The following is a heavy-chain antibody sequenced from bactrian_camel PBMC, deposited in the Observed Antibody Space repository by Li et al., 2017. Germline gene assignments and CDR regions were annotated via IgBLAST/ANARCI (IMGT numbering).Heavy chain of an antibody. CDR3: ATEVVPYY. CDR2: IRASGNT. J-gene: IGHJ4*01. CDR1: GFDFSTIS. V-gene: IGHV3S40*01. Sequence: DVQLVESGGGLVQPGGSLKLTCAASGFDFSTISMTWVRQAPGKGLEWVSTIRASGNTFYVDSVKGRFTISRDNAKNTVTLGLNSLKIEDMAMYYCATEVVPYYWGQGTQVTVS. D-gene: IGHD7*01.